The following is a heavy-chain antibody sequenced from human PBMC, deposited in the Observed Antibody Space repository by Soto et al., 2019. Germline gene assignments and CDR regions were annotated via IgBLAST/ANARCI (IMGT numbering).Heavy chain of an antibody. J-gene: IGHJ6*02. D-gene: IGHD6-6*01. V-gene: IGHV3-48*01. CDR3: ARDIAARHPYGMDV. CDR2: ISRSSSTI. CDR1: GFTFSKYI. Sequence: GGSLRLSCAASGFTFSKYILNWVRQAPGKGLEWISSISRSSSTIYYAESVKGRFTISRDNAKDTLYLQMNSLRAEDTAVYYCARDIAARHPYGMDVWGQGTTVTVSS.